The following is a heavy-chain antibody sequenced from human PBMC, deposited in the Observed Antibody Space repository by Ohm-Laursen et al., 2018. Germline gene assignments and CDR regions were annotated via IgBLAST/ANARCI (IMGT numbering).Heavy chain of an antibody. CDR3: ARGAVAGSFDY. CDR1: GGSFSGYY. Sequence: SQTLSLTCAVYGGSFSGYYWSWIRQPPGKGLEWIGEINHSGSTNYNPSLKSRVTISVDTSKNQFSLKLSSVTAADTAVYYCARGAVAGSFDYWGQGTLVTVSS. J-gene: IGHJ4*02. D-gene: IGHD6-19*01. CDR2: INHSGST. V-gene: IGHV4-34*01.